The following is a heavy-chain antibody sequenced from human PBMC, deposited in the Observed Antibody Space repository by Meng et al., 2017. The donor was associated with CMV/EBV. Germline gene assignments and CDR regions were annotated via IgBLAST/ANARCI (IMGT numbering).Heavy chain of an antibody. Sequence: GGSLRLSCAASGFTFSSYAMHWVRQAPGKGLEWVAVISYDGSNKYYADSVKGRFTISRDNSKNTLYLQMNSLRAEDTAVYYCARDFVVVPAAKGEFDYWGQGTLVTVSS. CDR1: GFTFSSYA. CDR3: ARDFVVVPAAKGEFDY. CDR2: ISYDGSNK. J-gene: IGHJ4*02. V-gene: IGHV3-30-3*01. D-gene: IGHD2-2*01.